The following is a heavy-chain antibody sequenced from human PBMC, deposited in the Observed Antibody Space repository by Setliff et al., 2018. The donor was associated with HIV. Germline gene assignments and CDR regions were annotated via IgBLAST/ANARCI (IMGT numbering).Heavy chain of an antibody. Sequence: SETLSLTCAVSGDSMSGYYWSWIRQSPGKKLEWIGYIHTSGSTNYNPSLKSRVTISLDTSNGRFSLRLSSVTAADTAVYYCARAPTGELDFWGQGTLITVSS. D-gene: IGHD7-27*01. CDR2: IHTSGST. V-gene: IGHV4-4*08. CDR3: ARAPTGELDF. CDR1: GDSMSGYY. J-gene: IGHJ4*02.